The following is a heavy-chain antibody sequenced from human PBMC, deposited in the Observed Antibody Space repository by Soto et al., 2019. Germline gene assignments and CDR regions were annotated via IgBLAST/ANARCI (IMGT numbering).Heavy chain of an antibody. Sequence: EVQLVESGGGLVQPGGSLRLSCAASGFTVSSNCMSWVRQAPGQGLEWVSVIYSGGSTYYADSMKGRFTISRDNSKNTLYLQMNSLRAEDTAVYYCARLLNFGLSIWGQGTMVTVSS. D-gene: IGHD3-16*01. CDR3: ARLLNFGLSI. V-gene: IGHV3-66*04. CDR1: GFTVSSNC. CDR2: IYSGGST. J-gene: IGHJ3*02.